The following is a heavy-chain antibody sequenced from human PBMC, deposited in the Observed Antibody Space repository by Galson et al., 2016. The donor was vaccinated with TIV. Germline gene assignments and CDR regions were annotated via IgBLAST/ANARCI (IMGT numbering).Heavy chain of an antibody. J-gene: IGHJ6*02. V-gene: IGHV3-48*03. CDR1: GFIFSSYE. D-gene: IGHD7-27*01. Sequence: SLRLSCAASGFIFSSYEMNWVRQAPGKGLEWVSKISMSGSSIQYADSVEGRFTIARDNAKNSLYLQMNILRAEDTAVYYCAREDLYGDQGILGYYGRDVWGQGTTVIVSS. CDR2: ISMSGSSI. CDR3: AREDLYGDQGILGYYGRDV.